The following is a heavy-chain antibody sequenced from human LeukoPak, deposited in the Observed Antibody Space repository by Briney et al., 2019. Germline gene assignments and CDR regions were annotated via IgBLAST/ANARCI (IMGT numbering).Heavy chain of an antibody. D-gene: IGHD4-17*01. CDR2: IYYSGST. J-gene: IGHJ4*02. CDR3: ARGEDDYGDYALDY. V-gene: IGHV4-39*07. Sequence: SETLSLTXTVSGGSISSSSYYWGWIGQPPGKGLEWIGSIYYSGSTNYNPSLKSRVTMSVDTSKNQFSLKLSSVTAADTAVYYCARGEDDYGDYALDYWGQGTLVTVSS. CDR1: GGSISSSSYY.